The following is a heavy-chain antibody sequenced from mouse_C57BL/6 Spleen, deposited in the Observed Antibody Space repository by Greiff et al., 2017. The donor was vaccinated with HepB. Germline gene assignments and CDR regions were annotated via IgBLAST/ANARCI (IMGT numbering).Heavy chain of an antibody. CDR1: GYTFTSYW. CDR3: AREGTTVVARGYFDV. CDR2: INPSNGGT. Sequence: QVQLKQSGTELVKPGASVKLSCKASGYTFTSYWMHWVKQRPGQGLEWIGNINPSNGGTNYNEKFKSKATLTVDKSSSTAYMQLSSLTSEDSAVYYCAREGTTVVARGYFDVWGTGTTVTVSS. J-gene: IGHJ1*03. V-gene: IGHV1-53*01. D-gene: IGHD1-1*01.